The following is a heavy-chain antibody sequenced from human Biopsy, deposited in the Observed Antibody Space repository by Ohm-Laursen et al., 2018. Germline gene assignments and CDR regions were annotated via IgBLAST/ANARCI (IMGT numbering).Heavy chain of an antibody. J-gene: IGHJ4*02. V-gene: IGHV1-2*02. Sequence: ASVKVSCKGVGYTFTGYYIHWVRQAPGQGLEWMGYIYPNNGDTKYAQNFQGRVTMTRDTPVSTAYMDLTGLTSDDTAVYYCTTGGSGFYYPFDSWGQGTLVTVSS. CDR3: TTGGSGFYYPFDS. CDR2: IYPNNGDT. D-gene: IGHD3-22*01. CDR1: GYTFTGYY.